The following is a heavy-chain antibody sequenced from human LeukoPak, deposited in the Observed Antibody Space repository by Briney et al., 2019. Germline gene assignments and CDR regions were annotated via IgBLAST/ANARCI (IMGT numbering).Heavy chain of an antibody. D-gene: IGHD4-17*01. Sequence: HPGGSLRLSCAASGFTFSRYWMSWVRQAPGKGLEWVANIKQDGSEKYYLDSVKGRFTISRDNAKNSLYLQMNSLRADDTAVYNCVRVQTTVTGQSFDYWGQGTLVTVSS. CDR2: IKQDGSEK. CDR3: VRVQTTVTGQSFDY. CDR1: GFTFSRYW. V-gene: IGHV3-7*01. J-gene: IGHJ4*02.